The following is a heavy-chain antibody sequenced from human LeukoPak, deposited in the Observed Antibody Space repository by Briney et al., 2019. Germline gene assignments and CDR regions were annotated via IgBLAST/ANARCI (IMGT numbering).Heavy chain of an antibody. CDR1: GGSISSYY. CDR2: IYYSGST. Sequence: SETLSLTCTVSGGSISSYYWSWIRQPPGKGLEWIGYIYYSGSTNYSPSLKSRVTISVDTSKNQFSLKLSSVTAADTAVYYCARSPPYSSGWAGAFDIWGQGTMVTVSS. CDR3: ARSPPYSSGWAGAFDI. V-gene: IGHV4-59*01. J-gene: IGHJ3*02. D-gene: IGHD6-19*01.